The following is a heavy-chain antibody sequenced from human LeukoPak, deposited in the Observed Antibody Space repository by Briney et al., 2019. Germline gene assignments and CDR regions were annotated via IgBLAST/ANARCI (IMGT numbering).Heavy chain of an antibody. CDR3: ARSGTTMVRGVMSFDY. V-gene: IGHV4-39*01. CDR2: IYYSGST. J-gene: IGHJ4*02. D-gene: IGHD3-10*01. CDR1: GGSTSSSSYY. Sequence: SETLSLTCTVSGGSTSSSSYYWGWIRQPPGKGLEWIGSIYYSGSTYYNPSLKSRVTISVDTSKNQFSLKLSSVTAADTAVYYCARSGTTMVRGVMSFDYWGQGTLVTVSS.